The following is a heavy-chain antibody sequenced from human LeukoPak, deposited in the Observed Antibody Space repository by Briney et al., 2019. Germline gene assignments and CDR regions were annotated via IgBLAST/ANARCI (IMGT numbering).Heavy chain of an antibody. J-gene: IGHJ5*02. CDR3: ARDPRVAHDSTWNWFDP. D-gene: IGHD3-22*01. CDR1: GYSFTGYY. CDR2: INPNSGDT. Sequence: ASVKVSCKASGYSFTGYYMHWVRQAPGQGLEWMGWINPNSGDTKYAQKFQGRVTMTRDMSASTVYMELSSLRSEDTAVYYCARDPRVAHDSTWNWFDPWGQGTLVTVSS. V-gene: IGHV1-2*02.